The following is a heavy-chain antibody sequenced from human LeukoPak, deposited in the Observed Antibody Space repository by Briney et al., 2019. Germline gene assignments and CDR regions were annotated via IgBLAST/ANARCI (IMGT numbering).Heavy chain of an antibody. D-gene: IGHD2-2*01. CDR3: ATNPYCSSTSCYDWFDP. J-gene: IGHJ5*02. CDR1: GYTFTSYG. Sequence: GASVKVSCKASGYTFTSYGIIWVRQAPGQGLEGMGWISAYNGNTNYAQKLQGRVTMTTDTSTSTAYMELRSLRSDDTAVYYCATNPYCSSTSCYDWFDPWGQGTLVTVSS. V-gene: IGHV1-18*01. CDR2: ISAYNGNT.